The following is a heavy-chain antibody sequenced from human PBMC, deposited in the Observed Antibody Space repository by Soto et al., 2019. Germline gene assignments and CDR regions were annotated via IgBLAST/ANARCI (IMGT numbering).Heavy chain of an antibody. V-gene: IGHV3-23*01. CDR1: GFTFSSYA. CDR3: AEVGAGYYYDRSRGFYI. D-gene: IGHD3-22*01. Sequence: EVQLLESGGGLVQPGGSLRLSCAASGFTFSSYAMSWVRQAPGKGLEWVSAISGSGGSTYYADSVKGRFTISRDNSKDTLYLEMNRLGGEDTAVYYRAEVGAGYYYDRSRGFYIWGQGEMVPVS. CDR2: ISGSGGST. J-gene: IGHJ3*02.